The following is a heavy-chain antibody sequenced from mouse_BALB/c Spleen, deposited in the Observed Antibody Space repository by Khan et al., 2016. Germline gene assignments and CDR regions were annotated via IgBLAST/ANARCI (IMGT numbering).Heavy chain of an antibody. CDR2: INYSGST. V-gene: IGHV3-1*02. CDR3: ATSSSRYWYYFDY. CDR1: GYSITSHYT. D-gene: IGHD3-1*01. J-gene: IGHJ2*01. Sequence: VQLKESGPDLVKPSQSLSLTCTVTGYSITSHYTWHWIRHFPGNKLEWMGYINYSGSTNYNPSLKSRFSITRDTSKNQFFLQLSSVTADDTATYSCATSSSRYWYYFDYWGQGTTLTVSS.